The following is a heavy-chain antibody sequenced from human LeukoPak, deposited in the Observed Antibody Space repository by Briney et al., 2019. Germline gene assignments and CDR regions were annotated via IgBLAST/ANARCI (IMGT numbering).Heavy chain of an antibody. V-gene: IGHV1-18*01. CDR2: ISAYNGNT. Sequence: ASVKVSCKASGYTFTSYGISWVRQAPGQGLEWMGWISAYNGNTNYAQKLQGRVTMTTDTSTSTAYMELSSLRSEDTAVYYCASLGYCSSTSCYTGGDYYYYMDVWGKGTTVTVSS. D-gene: IGHD2-2*02. J-gene: IGHJ6*03. CDR3: ASLGYCSSTSCYTGGDYYYYMDV. CDR1: GYTFTSYG.